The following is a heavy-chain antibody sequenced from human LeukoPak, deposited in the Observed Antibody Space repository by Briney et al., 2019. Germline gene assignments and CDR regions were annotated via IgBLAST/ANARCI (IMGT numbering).Heavy chain of an antibody. D-gene: IGHD5-18*01. CDR3: AKDPLAAMVTHYYYMDV. J-gene: IGHJ6*03. CDR1: EFTFISYT. Sequence: PGRSLRLSCAASEFTFISYTVHWVRQAPGKGLEWVALISYDGSYKYYADSVKGRFTISRDNSKNTLYLQMNSLRAEDTAVYYCAKDPLAAMVTHYYYMDVWGKGTTVTVSS. V-gene: IGHV3-30*04. CDR2: ISYDGSYK.